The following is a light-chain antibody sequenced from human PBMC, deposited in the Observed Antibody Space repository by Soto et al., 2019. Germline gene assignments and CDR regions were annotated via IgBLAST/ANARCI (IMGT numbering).Light chain of an antibody. J-gene: IGKJ1*01. Sequence: EIVLTQSPGTLSLSTGERATLSCRASQSVSSLAWYQQKPGQAPRLLIYGSSSRATGIPDRFSGSGSVTDFTLTISRLEPEDFAVYYCQQYGGSSWTFGQGTKVDIK. V-gene: IGKV3-20*01. CDR1: QSVSS. CDR3: QQYGGSSWT. CDR2: GSS.